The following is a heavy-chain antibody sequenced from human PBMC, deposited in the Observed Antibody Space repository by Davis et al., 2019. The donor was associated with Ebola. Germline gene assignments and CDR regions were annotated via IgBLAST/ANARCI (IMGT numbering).Heavy chain of an antibody. V-gene: IGHV1-18*01. CDR3: ARGGDCSSTSCYVYGMDV. CDR2: ISAYNGNT. J-gene: IGHJ6*02. Sequence: ASVQVSCKASGYTFTSYGISWVRQAPGQGLEWMGWISAYNGNTNYAQKLQGRVTMTTDTSTSTAYMELRSLRSDDTAVYYCARGGDCSSTSCYVYGMDVWGQGTTVTVSS. CDR1: GYTFTSYG. D-gene: IGHD2-2*01.